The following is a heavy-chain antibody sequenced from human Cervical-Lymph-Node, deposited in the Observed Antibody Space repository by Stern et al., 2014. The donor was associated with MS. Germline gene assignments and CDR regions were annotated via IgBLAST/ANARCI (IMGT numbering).Heavy chain of an antibody. CDR1: GGTFSNYA. Sequence: QLVQSGAEVKKPGSSVKVSCKASGGTFSNYATSWVRQAPGQGLEGMGGIVPLFGKPNYAQKFQGRVTITADESTSTAYMDLSSLRSEDTAVYYCASPLTATSVPFGYYGMDVWGQGTTVTVS. V-gene: IGHV1-69*01. CDR2: IVPLFGKP. CDR3: ASPLTATSVPFGYYGMDV. D-gene: IGHD4-17*01. J-gene: IGHJ6*02.